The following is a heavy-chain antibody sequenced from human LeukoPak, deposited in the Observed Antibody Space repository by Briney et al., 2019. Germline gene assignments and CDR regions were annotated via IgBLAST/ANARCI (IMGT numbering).Heavy chain of an antibody. CDR2: IYYSGST. CDR3: AREGWGSSGYYFPPYYYYYMDV. J-gene: IGHJ6*03. CDR1: GGSISSSSYY. D-gene: IGHD3-22*01. V-gene: IGHV4-39*07. Sequence: SETLSLTCTVSGGSISSSSYYWGWIRQPPGKGLEWIGSIYYSGSTYYNASLKSRVTISVDTSKNQFSLKLSSVTAADTAVYYCAREGWGSSGYYFPPYYYYYMDVWGKGTTVTVSS.